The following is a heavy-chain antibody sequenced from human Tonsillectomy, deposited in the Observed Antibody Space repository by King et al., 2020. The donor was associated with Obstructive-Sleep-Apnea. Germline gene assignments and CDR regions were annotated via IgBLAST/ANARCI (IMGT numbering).Heavy chain of an antibody. CDR3: ARVYTDYGFWSGHQGWFDP. V-gene: IGHV4-4*02. Sequence: QLQESGPGLVKPSGTLSLTCAVSGGSISSSNWWSWVRQPPGKGLEWIGEIYHSGSTNYNPSLKSRVTISVDKSKNQFSLKLSSVAAADTAVYYCARVYTDYGFWSGHQGWFDPWGQGTLVTVSS. D-gene: IGHD3-3*01. CDR1: GGSISSSNW. J-gene: IGHJ5*02. CDR2: IYHSGST.